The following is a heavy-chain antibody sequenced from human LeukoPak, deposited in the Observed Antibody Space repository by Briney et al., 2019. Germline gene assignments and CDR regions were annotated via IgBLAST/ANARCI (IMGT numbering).Heavy chain of an antibody. D-gene: IGHD3-10*02. CDR3: AELGITMIGGV. CDR2: INGRGGST. J-gene: IGHJ6*04. V-gene: IGHV3-23*01. Sequence: PTGGSLRLSCAASGFTFSNYAMSWVRQAPGKGLEWVSSINGRGGSTYYADSVKGRFTISRDNAKDSLYLQMNSLRAEDTAVYYCAELGITMIGGVWGKGTTVTISS. CDR1: GFTFSNYA.